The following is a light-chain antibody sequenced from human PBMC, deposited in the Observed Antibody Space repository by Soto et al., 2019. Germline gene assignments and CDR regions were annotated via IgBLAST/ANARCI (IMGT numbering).Light chain of an antibody. J-gene: IGKJ2*01. Sequence: DIVMTQSPDSLAVSLGDRATINCKSSQSLLYSSYKNNYLAWYQQKAGQPPKLLIYWASARESGVPDRFSGSGSGTDFTLTISSLQPEDAAVYFCQQYYGTPFTFGQGTKVEIK. CDR1: QSLLYSSYKNNY. V-gene: IGKV4-1*01. CDR3: QQYYGTPFT. CDR2: WAS.